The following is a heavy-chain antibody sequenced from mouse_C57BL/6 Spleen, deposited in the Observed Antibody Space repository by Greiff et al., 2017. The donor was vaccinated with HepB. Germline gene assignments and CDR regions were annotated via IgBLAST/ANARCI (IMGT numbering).Heavy chain of an antibody. D-gene: IGHD2-10*01. CDR1: GYTFTSYW. Sequence: VQLQQPGAELVKPGASVKLSCKASGYTFTSYWMQWVKQRPGQGLEWIGEIDPSDSYTNYNQKFKGKATLTVDTSSSTAYMRRSSLTSEDSAVYCCARGTYDEGFAYWGQGTLVTVSA. CDR3: ARGTYDEGFAY. V-gene: IGHV1-50*01. J-gene: IGHJ3*01. CDR2: IDPSDSYT.